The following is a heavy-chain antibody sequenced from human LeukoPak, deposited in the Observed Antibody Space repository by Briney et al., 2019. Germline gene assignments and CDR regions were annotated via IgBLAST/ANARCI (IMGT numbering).Heavy chain of an antibody. D-gene: IGHD2-21*02. J-gene: IGHJ3*02. CDR3: ARVPYCGGDCSDDAFDI. Sequence: GGSLRLSCAASGFTFSSYSMTWVRQAPGKGLEWVSSISSSSSYIYYADSVKGRFTISRDNAKNSLYLQMNSLRAEDTAVYYCARVPYCGGDCSDDAFDIWGQGTMVTVSS. CDR2: ISSSSSYI. CDR1: GFTFSSYS. V-gene: IGHV3-21*01.